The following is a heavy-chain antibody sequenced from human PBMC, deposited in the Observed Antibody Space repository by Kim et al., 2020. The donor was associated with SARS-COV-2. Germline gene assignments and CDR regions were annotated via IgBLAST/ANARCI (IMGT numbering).Heavy chain of an antibody. CDR1: GFTFSSYS. CDR2: ISSSSSYI. D-gene: IGHD3-10*01. J-gene: IGHJ4*02. V-gene: IGHV3-21*01. CDR3: ARDWAGVRGVNSHYFDY. Sequence: GGSLRLSCAASGFTFSSYSMNWVRQAPGKGLEWVSSISSSSSYIYYADSVKGRFTISRDNAKNSLYLQMNSLRAEDTAVYYCARDWAGVRGVNSHYFDYWGQGTLVTVSS.